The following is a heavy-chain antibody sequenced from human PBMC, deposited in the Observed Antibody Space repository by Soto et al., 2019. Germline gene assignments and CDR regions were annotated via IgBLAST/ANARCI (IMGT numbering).Heavy chain of an antibody. J-gene: IGHJ4*02. D-gene: IGHD3-22*01. V-gene: IGHV3-30-3*01. CDR3: ASYDPRY. CDR1: GFTFSSYA. Sequence: HPGGSLRLSCAASGFTFSSYAMHWVRQAPGKGLEWVAVISYDGSNKYYADSVKGRFTISRDNSKNTLYLQMNSLRAEDTAVYYCASYDPRYWGQGTLVTVSS. CDR2: ISYDGSNK.